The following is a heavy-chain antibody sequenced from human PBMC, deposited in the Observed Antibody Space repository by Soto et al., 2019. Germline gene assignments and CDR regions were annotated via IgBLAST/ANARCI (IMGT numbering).Heavy chain of an antibody. CDR1: TSGFGGSNY. CDR3: ARGRFGLEV. CDR2: IYRDGNT. J-gene: IGHJ6*02. Sequence: PGGSLRLSCAASTSGFGGSNYMTWVRQAPGKGQEWVSVIYRDGNTYYVDSVKGRFTISRDNSKNTLYLQMNSLRGEDTAVYYCARGRFGLEVWGQGTTVAISS. V-gene: IGHV3-53*01.